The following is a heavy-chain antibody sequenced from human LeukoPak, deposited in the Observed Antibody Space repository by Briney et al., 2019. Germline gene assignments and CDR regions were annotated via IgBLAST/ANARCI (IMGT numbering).Heavy chain of an antibody. J-gene: IGHJ6*03. V-gene: IGHV4-34*01. D-gene: IGHD3-10*01. CDR3: ARLGMVRGERYYYYYYYMDV. CDR1: GGSFSGYY. Sequence: PSETLSLTCAVYGGSFSGYYWSWIRHPPGKGLEWIGEINHSGSTNYNPSLKSRVTISVDTSKNQFSLKLSSVTAADTAVYYCARLGMVRGERYYYYYYYMDVWGKGTTVTISS. CDR2: INHSGST.